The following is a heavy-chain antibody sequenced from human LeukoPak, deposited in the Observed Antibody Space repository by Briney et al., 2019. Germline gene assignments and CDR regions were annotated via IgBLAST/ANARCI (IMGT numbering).Heavy chain of an antibody. J-gene: IGHJ4*02. Sequence: PGGSLRLSCAASGFTFNTHWMNWVRQAPGKGLEWVSYISSSATTIYYADSVRGRFTISRDNAKNSLYLQMNSLRAEDTAVYYCAREYPDTFDYWGQGTLVTVSS. V-gene: IGHV3-48*03. CDR3: AREYPDTFDY. CDR2: ISSSATTI. CDR1: GFTFNTHW.